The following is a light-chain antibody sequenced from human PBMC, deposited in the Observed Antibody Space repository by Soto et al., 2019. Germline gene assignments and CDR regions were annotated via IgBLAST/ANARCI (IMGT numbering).Light chain of an antibody. J-gene: IGLJ2*01. V-gene: IGLV2-14*01. CDR3: SSYTTSTSFLL. Sequence: QSVLTQPASVSGSPGQSITISCTGTSSDIGNYDFVSWYQQVPGTAPKAMIYEVSSRPSGVSNRFSGSKSGNTASLTISGLQAEDEAYYYCSSYTTSTSFLLFGGETKVTVL. CDR2: EVS. CDR1: SSDIGNYDF.